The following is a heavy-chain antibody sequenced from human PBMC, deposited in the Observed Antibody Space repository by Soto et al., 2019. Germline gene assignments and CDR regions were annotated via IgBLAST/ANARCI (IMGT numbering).Heavy chain of an antibody. CDR1: GGSISSGGYY. J-gene: IGHJ3*02. Sequence: QVQLQESGPGLVKPSQTLSLTCTVSGGSISSGGYYWSWIRQHPGKGLEWIGYIYYGGSTYYNPSRQRRVSQSVDTSKNQSPLKLRSVTAADTAVHYCARERSCRRPLAFDIWGQGTIVTVSS. CDR3: ARERSCRRPLAFDI. V-gene: IGHV4-31*03. D-gene: IGHD1-26*01. CDR2: IYYGGST.